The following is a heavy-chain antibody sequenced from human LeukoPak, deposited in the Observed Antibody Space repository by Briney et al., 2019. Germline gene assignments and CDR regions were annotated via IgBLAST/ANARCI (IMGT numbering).Heavy chain of an antibody. J-gene: IGHJ5*02. CDR3: AGHKGGSYPNWFDP. V-gene: IGHV4-39*01. D-gene: IGHD1-26*01. CDR2: IYYSGST. Sequence: SETLSLTCTVSGGSISSSSYYWGWIRQPPGKGLEWIGSIYYSGSTYYNPSLKSRVTISVDTSKNQFSLKLSSVTAADTAVYYCAGHKGGSYPNWFDPWGQGTLVTVSS. CDR1: GGSISSSSYY.